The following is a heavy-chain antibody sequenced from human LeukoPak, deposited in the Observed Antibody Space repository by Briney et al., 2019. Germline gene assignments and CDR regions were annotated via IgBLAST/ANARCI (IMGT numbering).Heavy chain of an antibody. CDR2: IYYSGST. V-gene: IGHV4-59*01. J-gene: IGHJ3*02. Sequence: PSETLSLTCTVSGGSISSYYWSWIRQPPGKGLEWIGYIYYSGSTNYNPSLKSRVTISIDTSKNQFSLKLSSVTAADTAVYYCARGIPSSWYKAAFDIWGQGTMVTVSS. CDR1: GGSISSYY. CDR3: ARGIPSSWYKAAFDI. D-gene: IGHD6-13*01.